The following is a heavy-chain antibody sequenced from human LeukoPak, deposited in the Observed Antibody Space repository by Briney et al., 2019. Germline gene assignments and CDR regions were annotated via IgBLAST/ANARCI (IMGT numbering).Heavy chain of an antibody. CDR1: GGSISSYY. Sequence: SETLSLTCTVSGGSISSYYWSWIRQPPGKGLEWIGYIYYSGSTNYNPSLKSRVTISVDTSKNQFFLKLSSVTAADTAVYYCARGDYYYGMDVWGQGTTVTVSS. CDR2: IYYSGST. CDR3: ARGDYYYGMDV. V-gene: IGHV4-59*01. J-gene: IGHJ6*02.